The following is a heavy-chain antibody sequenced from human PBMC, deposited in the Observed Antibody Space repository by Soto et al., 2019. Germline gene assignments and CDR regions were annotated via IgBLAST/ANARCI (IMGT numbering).Heavy chain of an antibody. CDR3: ARVARGAWGVFEN. D-gene: IGHD3-16*01. CDR1: GFTFSRYW. J-gene: IGHJ4*02. V-gene: IGHV3-74*01. CDR2: ADYDASTT. Sequence: EVQLVESGGGLVQPGGSLRLSCAASGFTFSRYWLHWVRQAPGKGLVWVSRADYDASTTNYADSVKGRFTISRDNAKNTLYLQTNSLTAEDTAIYYCARVARGAWGVFENWGQGTLVTASS.